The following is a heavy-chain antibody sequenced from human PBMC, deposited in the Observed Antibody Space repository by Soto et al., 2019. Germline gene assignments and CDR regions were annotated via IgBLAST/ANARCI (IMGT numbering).Heavy chain of an antibody. V-gene: IGHV3-20*04. D-gene: IGHD2-2*02. CDR1: GFTFDDYG. Sequence: EVQLVESGGGVVRPWGSLSLSCAASGFTFDDYGMSCVRQVPGKGLEWVSGISWNGGSTDNAVSVKGRLTISRDNAKNSLYLQMNSLRAEDTAFYYCARGVVGYTSFHDYWGQGTLGSVSS. CDR2: ISWNGGST. CDR3: ARGVVGYTSFHDY. J-gene: IGHJ4*02.